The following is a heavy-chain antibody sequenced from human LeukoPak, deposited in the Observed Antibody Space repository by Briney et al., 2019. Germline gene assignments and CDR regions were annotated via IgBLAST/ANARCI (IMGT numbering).Heavy chain of an antibody. V-gene: IGHV1-69*05. CDR3: ARVGAAAGTPFDY. CDR2: IIPIFGTA. D-gene: IGHD6-13*01. CDR1: GGTFSSYA. Sequence: GASVKVSCKASGGTFSSYAISWVRQAPGQGLEWMGRIIPIFGTANYAQKFQGRVTITTDESTSTAYMELSSLRSEDTAVYYCARVGAAAGTPFDYWGQGTLVTVSS. J-gene: IGHJ4*02.